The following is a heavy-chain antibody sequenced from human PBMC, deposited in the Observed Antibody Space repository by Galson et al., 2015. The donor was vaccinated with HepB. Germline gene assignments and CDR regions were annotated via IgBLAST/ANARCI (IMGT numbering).Heavy chain of an antibody. D-gene: IGHD5-18*01. CDR2: IYYSGST. J-gene: IGHJ5*02. Sequence: TLSLTCTVSGGSISSYYWSWIRQPPGKGLEWIGYIYYSGSTNYNPSLKSRVTISVDTSKNQFSLKLSSVTAADTAVYYCAREYRGYSYGENWFDPWGQGTLVTVSS. CDR1: GGSISSYY. V-gene: IGHV4-59*01. CDR3: AREYRGYSYGENWFDP.